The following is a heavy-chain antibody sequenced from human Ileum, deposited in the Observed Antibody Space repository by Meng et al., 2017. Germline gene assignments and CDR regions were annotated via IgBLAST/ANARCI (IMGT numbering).Heavy chain of an antibody. CDR1: GFAFSSYA. D-gene: IGHD3-10*01. Sequence: VEWVGAGGALVHPVGSLSLSCSASGFAFSSYAMNWVRQAPGKGLECVSEISGSGLSTYYTESVKGRFTVSRDNSKNTLYLQMHNLRVDDTAVYYCVRDDGSAPYDYWGQGTLVTVSS. V-gene: IGHV3-23*04. CDR3: VRDDGSAPYDY. CDR2: ISGSGLST. J-gene: IGHJ4*02.